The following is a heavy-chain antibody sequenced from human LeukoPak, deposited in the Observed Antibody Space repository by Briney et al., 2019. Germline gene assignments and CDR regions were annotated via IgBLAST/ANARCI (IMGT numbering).Heavy chain of an antibody. CDR2: IYYSGST. Sequence: PSETLSLTCTVSGGSISSSSYYWGWIRQPPGKGLEWIGSIYYSGSTYYNPSLKSRVTISVDTSKNQFSLKLSSVTAADTAVYYCASSDGWLQPFDYWGQGTLVTVSS. V-gene: IGHV4-39*07. D-gene: IGHD5-24*01. CDR3: ASSDGWLQPFDY. J-gene: IGHJ4*02. CDR1: GGSISSSSYY.